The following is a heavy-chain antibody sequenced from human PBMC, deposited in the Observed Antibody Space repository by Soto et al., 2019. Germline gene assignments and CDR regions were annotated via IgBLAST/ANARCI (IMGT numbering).Heavy chain of an antibody. CDR2: ISGVSTTI. J-gene: IGHJ6*02. CDR1: GFTFRSYS. D-gene: IGHD6-6*01. CDR3: ARAIAARAYYYYGMDV. V-gene: IGHV3-48*02. Sequence: GGSLRLSCTASGFTFRSYSMNWVRQAPGRGLEWVSYISGVSTTIYYADSVKGRFTISRDNAKNSLYLQVNSLRDEDTAVYYCARAIAARAYYYYGMDVWGQGTTFTVSS.